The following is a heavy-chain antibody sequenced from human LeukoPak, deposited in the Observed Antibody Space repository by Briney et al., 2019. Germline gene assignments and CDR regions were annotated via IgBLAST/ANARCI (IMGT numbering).Heavy chain of an antibody. J-gene: IGHJ4*02. CDR2: ICSGGNT. CDR3: ARAPTVSVGYCSSVSCQADY. V-gene: IGHV3-66*01. D-gene: IGHD2-2*01. Sequence: GGSLRLSCAASGFSVSRSFMSWVRLAPGKGLEWVSVICSGGNTYYADSLKGRFTISRDSSKNTLYLQINTLRVEDTAVYYCARAPTVSVGYCSSVSCQADYWGQGTLVTVSS. CDR1: GFSVSRSF.